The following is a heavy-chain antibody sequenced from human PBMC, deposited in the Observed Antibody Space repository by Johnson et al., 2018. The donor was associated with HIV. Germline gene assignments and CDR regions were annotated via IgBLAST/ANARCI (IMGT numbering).Heavy chain of an antibody. V-gene: IGHV3-66*02. J-gene: IGHJ3*02. CDR2: IYSGGSA. D-gene: IGHD5-18*01. CDR3: ARDLTEGGYSSGYYAFDI. CDR1: GFTFSSNY. Sequence: VQLVESGGGLVKPGGSLRLSCAASGFTFSSNYMSWVRQAPGKGLEWVSVIYSGGSAYYTDSVKGRFTISRDTSKNTLYLQMNSLRPEDTAVYYCARDLTEGGYSSGYYAFDIWGQGTMVTVSS.